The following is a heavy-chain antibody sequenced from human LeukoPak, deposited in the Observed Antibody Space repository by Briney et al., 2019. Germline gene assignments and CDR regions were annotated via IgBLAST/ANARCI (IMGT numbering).Heavy chain of an antibody. Sequence: SETLSLTCTVSGGSISSSSYYWGWIRQPPGKGLEWIGSIYYSGSTCYNPSLKSRVTISVDTSKNQFSPKLSSVTAADTAVYYCARQGGYYDSSGYYFFDYWGQGTLVTVSS. V-gene: IGHV4-39*01. CDR1: GGSISSSSYY. J-gene: IGHJ4*02. CDR2: IYYSGST. D-gene: IGHD3-22*01. CDR3: ARQGGYYDSSGYYFFDY.